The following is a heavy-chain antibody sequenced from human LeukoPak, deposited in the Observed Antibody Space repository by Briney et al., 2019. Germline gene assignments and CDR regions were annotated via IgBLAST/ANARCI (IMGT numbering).Heavy chain of an antibody. D-gene: IGHD1-26*01. CDR2: ISGSGGST. CDR1: GFTFSSYA. CDR3: YKDFTVGASTPPFFFDY. J-gene: IGHJ4*02. V-gene: IGHV3-23*01. Sequence: GGSLRRSCAASGFTFSSYAMSWVRQAPGKGLEWVSAISGSGGSTYYADSVKGRFTISRDDSKNTLYLQMNSQRAEDTAVYYCYKDFTVGASTPPFFFDYWGQGTLVTVSS.